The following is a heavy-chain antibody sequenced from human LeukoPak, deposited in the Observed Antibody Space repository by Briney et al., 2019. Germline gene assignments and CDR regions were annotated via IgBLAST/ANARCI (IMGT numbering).Heavy chain of an antibody. V-gene: IGHV3-23*01. CDR2: IFGNGNGI. J-gene: IGHJ4*02. CDR3: ARDFSSGYSGERGTFDY. D-gene: IGHD3-22*01. CDR1: GYPFSTYT. Sequence: PGGSLRLSCVGSGYPFSTYTINWVHQASGRGLEWVAGIFGNGNGIYYADSVRGRFIISRDNSKNTLYLQMNSLRAEDTAVYYCARDFSSGYSGERGTFDYWGQGTLVTVTS.